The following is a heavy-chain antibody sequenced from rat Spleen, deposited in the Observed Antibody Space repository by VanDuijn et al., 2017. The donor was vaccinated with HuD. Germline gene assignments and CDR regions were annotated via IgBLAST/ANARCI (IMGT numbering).Heavy chain of an antibody. CDR3: TTYSDDATSPFAS. J-gene: IGHJ3*01. CDR1: GFTFNNYW. V-gene: IGHV5-31*01. CDR2: ITNTGGST. Sequence: EVQLVESGGGLVQPGRSLKLSCVASGFTFNNYWMTWIRQAPGKGLEWVASITNTGGSTYYPDSVRGRFTISRDTAQNIRYLQMNSPRSEDTATYYCTTYSDDATSPFASWGRGALVTVSS. D-gene: IGHD1-12*01.